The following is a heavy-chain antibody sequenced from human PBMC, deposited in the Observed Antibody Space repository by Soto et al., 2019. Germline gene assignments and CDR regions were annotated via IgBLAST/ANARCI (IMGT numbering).Heavy chain of an antibody. Sequence: KQSQTLSLTCAISGDSVSSNSAAWNWIRQSPSRGLEWLGRTYYRSKWYNDYAVSVKSRITINHDKSKNQFSLQLNSVTPEDTAVYYCARDNGITGTTPNWFDPWGQGTLVTVSS. D-gene: IGHD1-7*01. CDR3: ARDNGITGTTPNWFDP. CDR2: TYYRSKWYN. J-gene: IGHJ5*02. CDR1: GDSVSSNSAA. V-gene: IGHV6-1*01.